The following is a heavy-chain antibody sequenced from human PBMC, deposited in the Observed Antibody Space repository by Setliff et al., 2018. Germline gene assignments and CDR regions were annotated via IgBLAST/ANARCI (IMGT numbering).Heavy chain of an antibody. CDR3: ARADSGYDGEYYFDY. Sequence: SETLSLTCSVSGGSISSGSDYWTWIRQPAGKGLEWIGHIYTSGSTNYNPSLKSRVTISVDTSKNQFSLSLTSVTAEDTAVYYCARADSGYDGEYYFDYWGQGTLVTVSS. CDR1: GGSISSGSDY. D-gene: IGHD5-12*01. CDR2: IYTSGST. V-gene: IGHV4-61*09. J-gene: IGHJ4*02.